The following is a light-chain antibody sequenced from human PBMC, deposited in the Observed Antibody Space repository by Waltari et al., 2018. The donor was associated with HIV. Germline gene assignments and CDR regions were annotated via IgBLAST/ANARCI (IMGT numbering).Light chain of an antibody. J-gene: IGLJ3*02. V-gene: IGLV3-21*04. CDR1: RIATKS. Sequence: YVLTQPPSVSVAPGRTATISCRGTRIATKSVHWYQQKSGQAPLLVIFYDSDRPSGIPERFSGSNSGSAATLTINRVEAGDEADYFCQVWDETRNHVVFGGGTKLIAL. CDR3: QVWDETRNHVV. CDR2: YDS.